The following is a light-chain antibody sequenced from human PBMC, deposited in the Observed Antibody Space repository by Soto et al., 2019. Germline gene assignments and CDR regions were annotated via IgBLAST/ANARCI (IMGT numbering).Light chain of an antibody. Sequence: QSVLTQPPSASGTPGQRVTISCSGGSSNLGSHTVNWYQQLPGTAPKLLIYSNNQRPSGVPDRFSGSKSGTSASLAISGLQSEDEADYYCAAWDDSLNVAFGGGTQLTVL. CDR1: SSNLGSHT. CDR2: SNN. J-gene: IGLJ2*01. V-gene: IGLV1-44*01. CDR3: AAWDDSLNVA.